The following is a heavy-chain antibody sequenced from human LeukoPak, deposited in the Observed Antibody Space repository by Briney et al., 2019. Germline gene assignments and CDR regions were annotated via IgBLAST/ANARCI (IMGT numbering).Heavy chain of an antibody. Sequence: SETLSLTCTVSGASVTSYYWSWIRRPAGKGLEWIGSIFTNGSPNHNPSLKSRVTMSVDTSKNQFSLKLSSVTAADAAVYYCARESRAPYTSSPHFYYYYYMDVWGNGTTVTVSS. CDR2: IFTNGSP. D-gene: IGHD6-6*01. V-gene: IGHV4-4*07. J-gene: IGHJ6*03. CDR1: GASVTSYY. CDR3: ARESRAPYTSSPHFYYYYYMDV.